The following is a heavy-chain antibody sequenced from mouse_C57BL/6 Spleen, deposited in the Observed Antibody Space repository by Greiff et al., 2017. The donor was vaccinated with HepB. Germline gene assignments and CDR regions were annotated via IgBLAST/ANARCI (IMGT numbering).Heavy chain of an antibody. CDR2: IWRGGST. Sequence: VKLMESGPGLVQPSQSLSITCTVSGFSLTSYGVHWVRQSPGKGLEWLGVIWRGGSTDYNAAFMSRLSITKDNSKSQVFFKMNSLQADDTAIYYCAKNTDGSSYVLMDYWGQGTSVTVSS. J-gene: IGHJ4*01. V-gene: IGHV2-5*01. D-gene: IGHD1-1*01. CDR3: AKNTDGSSYVLMDY. CDR1: GFSLTSYG.